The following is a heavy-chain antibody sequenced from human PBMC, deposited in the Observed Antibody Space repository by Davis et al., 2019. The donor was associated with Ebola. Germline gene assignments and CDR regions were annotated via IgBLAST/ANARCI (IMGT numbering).Heavy chain of an antibody. J-gene: IGHJ6*02. Sequence: GESLKISCEASGFYFSSYAMNWVRQAPGKGLEWVSGVSAWGDRTEYADSVKGRFTISRDNSKNLLYLQVNSLRAEDTAVYFCAKDYVVTKSQVIPYYGLDVWGQGTTVTVSS. CDR3: AKDYVVTKSQVIPYYGLDV. V-gene: IGHV3-23*01. CDR1: GFYFSSYA. D-gene: IGHD2-21*02. CDR2: VSAWGDRT.